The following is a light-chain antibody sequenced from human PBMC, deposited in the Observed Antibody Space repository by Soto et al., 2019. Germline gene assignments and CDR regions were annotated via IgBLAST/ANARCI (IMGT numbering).Light chain of an antibody. CDR2: EGS. Sequence: QSALTRPASVSGSPGQSITISCTGATSDIGSYNLVSWYQHHPGKAPKLMIYEGSKRPSGVSTRFSGSKSGNTASLTISGLQGDDEADYYCCSYTNSSTSVFGGGTKLTVL. CDR1: TSDIGSYNL. V-gene: IGLV2-23*01. CDR3: CSYTNSSTSV. J-gene: IGLJ2*01.